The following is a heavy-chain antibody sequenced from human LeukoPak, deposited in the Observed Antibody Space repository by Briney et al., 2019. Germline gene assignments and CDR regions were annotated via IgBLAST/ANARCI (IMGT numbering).Heavy chain of an antibody. J-gene: IGHJ4*02. CDR2: IYYSGTT. CDR1: GGSISSSNYY. D-gene: IGHD2-2*03. Sequence: SETLSLTCTVSGGSISSSNYYWGWIRQPPGKGLEWIGSIYYSGTTYYSSSLKSRVIISVDTSKNQFSLKLSSVTAADTAVYYCARESGYCSSTSCEGHYWGQGTLVTVSS. CDR3: ARESGYCSSTSCEGHY. V-gene: IGHV4-39*07.